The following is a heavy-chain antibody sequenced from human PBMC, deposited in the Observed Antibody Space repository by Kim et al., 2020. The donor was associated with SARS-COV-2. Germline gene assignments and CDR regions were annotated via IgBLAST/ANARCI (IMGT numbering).Heavy chain of an antibody. CDR2: IYYSGST. J-gene: IGHJ4*02. Sequence: SETLSLTCTVSGGSISSSSYYWGWIRQPPGKGLEWIGSIYYSGSTYYNPSLKSRVTISVDTSKNQFSLKLSSVTAADTAVYYCASPPLDCSGGSCYLLQPHFDYWGQGTLVTVSS. V-gene: IGHV4-39*01. D-gene: IGHD2-15*01. CDR3: ASPPLDCSGGSCYLLQPHFDY. CDR1: GGSISSSSYY.